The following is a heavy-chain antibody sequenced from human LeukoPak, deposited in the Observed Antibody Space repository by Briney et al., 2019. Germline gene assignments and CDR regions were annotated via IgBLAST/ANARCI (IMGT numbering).Heavy chain of an antibody. CDR3: AKDPRSLEEGAFDI. Sequence: GGSLRLSYAASGFTFCSYAMSWVPPAPGKGLEWGSVISGSGGSRYYADSVKGRFTISRDNSKNTLYLQMNSLRAEDTAVYYCAKDPRSLEEGAFDIWGQGTMVTVSS. V-gene: IGHV3-23*01. CDR1: GFTFCSYA. J-gene: IGHJ3*02. CDR2: ISGSGGSR. D-gene: IGHD1-1*01.